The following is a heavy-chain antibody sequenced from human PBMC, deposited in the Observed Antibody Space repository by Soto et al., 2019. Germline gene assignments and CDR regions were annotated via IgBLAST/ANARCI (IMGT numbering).Heavy chain of an antibody. CDR2: IYYSGST. Sequence: QVQLQESGPGLVKPSQTLSLTCTVSGGSISSGGYYWSWIRQHPGKGLEWIGYIYYSGSTYYNPSLKSRVTISVDTSKNQSSRKLSSVTAADTAVYYCARSPEATVTAFDYWGQGTLVTVSS. V-gene: IGHV4-31*03. CDR1: GGSISSGGYY. CDR3: ARSPEATVTAFDY. D-gene: IGHD4-17*01. J-gene: IGHJ4*02.